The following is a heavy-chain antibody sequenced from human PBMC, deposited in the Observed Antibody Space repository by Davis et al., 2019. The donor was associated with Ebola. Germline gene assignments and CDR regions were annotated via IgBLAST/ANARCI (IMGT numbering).Heavy chain of an antibody. CDR1: VGSFSDYY. Sequence: MPSETLSLTCAVYVGSFSDYYWSWIRQPPGKGLEWIGEINHGGRINYNPSLRSRVTISVDTSKNQFSLKLSSVTAADTAVYYCARSRDLYGMDVWGQGTTVTVSS. V-gene: IGHV4-34*01. CDR3: ARSRDLYGMDV. CDR2: INHGGRI. J-gene: IGHJ6*02.